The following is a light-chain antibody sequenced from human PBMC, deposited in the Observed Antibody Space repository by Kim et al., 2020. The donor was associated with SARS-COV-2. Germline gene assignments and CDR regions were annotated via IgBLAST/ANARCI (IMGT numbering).Light chain of an antibody. J-gene: IGKJ4*01. V-gene: IGKV3-20*01. CDR2: GAG. Sequence: YTGERATLAGRASEPMSYNHLGWDQQKPGQPPRLLIYGAGNRATGIPDRFSGSGSVKDFTLTISRLEPEDFAVYYCQQYASPLITFGGGTKVDIK. CDR3: QQYASPLIT. CDR1: EPMSYNH.